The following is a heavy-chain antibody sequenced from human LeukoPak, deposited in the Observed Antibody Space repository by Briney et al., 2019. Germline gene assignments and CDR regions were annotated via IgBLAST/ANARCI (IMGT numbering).Heavy chain of an antibody. V-gene: IGHV3-30*18. J-gene: IGHJ2*01. Sequence: GRSLRLSCAGSGFTFSNYGMHWVRQAPGKGLEWVAVTWYGGSNKYYADSVKGRFTISRDNSKNTLFLQMDSLRPEDTAVYYCVKGHPLWYFDLWGRGTLVTVSS. CDR2: TWYGGSNK. CDR3: VKGHPLWYFDL. CDR1: GFTFSNYG.